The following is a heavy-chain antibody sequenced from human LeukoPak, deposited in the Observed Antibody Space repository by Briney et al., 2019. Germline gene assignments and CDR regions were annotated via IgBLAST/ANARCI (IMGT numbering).Heavy chain of an antibody. CDR3: AKPEYSSGPPPD. CDR2: IRYDGSNK. J-gene: IGHJ4*02. V-gene: IGHV3-30*02. Sequence: GGSLRLSCAASGFTFSSYDMHWVRQAPGKGLEWVAFIRYDGSNKYYADSVKGRFTISRDNSKNTLYLQMNSLRAEDTAVYYCAKPEYSSGPPPDWGQGTLVTVSS. D-gene: IGHD6-19*01. CDR1: GFTFSSYD.